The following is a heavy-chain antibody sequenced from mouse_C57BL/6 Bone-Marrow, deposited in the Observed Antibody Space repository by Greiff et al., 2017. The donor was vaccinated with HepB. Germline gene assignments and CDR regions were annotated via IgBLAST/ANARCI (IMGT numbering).Heavy chain of an antibody. J-gene: IGHJ1*03. CDR2: IYPGSGST. D-gene: IGHD1-1*01. V-gene: IGHV1-55*01. Sequence: QVQLQQPGAELVKPGASVKMSCKASGYTFTSYWITWVKQRPGQGLEWIGDIYPGSGSTNYNEKFKSKATLTVDTSSSTAYMQLSSLTSEDSAVYYCARGGFSAVVADWYFDVWGTGTTVTVSS. CDR3: ARGGFSAVVADWYFDV. CDR1: GYTFTSYW.